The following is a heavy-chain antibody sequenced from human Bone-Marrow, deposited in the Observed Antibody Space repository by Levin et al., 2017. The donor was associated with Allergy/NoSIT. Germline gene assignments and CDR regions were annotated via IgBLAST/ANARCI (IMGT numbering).Heavy chain of an antibody. D-gene: IGHD2-15*01. V-gene: IGHV7-4-1*02. J-gene: IGHJ4*02. CDR3: ARIGIACTDGYCYLPDY. Sequence: GGSLRLSCKASGYTFNSYTLNWVRQAPGQGLEWMGWINTDTGNPTYAPGFTGRFVLSLDTSVSTTYLQISSLKAEDTAVYYCARIGIACTDGYCYLPDYWGQGTLVIVSS. CDR1: GYTFNSYT. CDR2: INTDTGNP.